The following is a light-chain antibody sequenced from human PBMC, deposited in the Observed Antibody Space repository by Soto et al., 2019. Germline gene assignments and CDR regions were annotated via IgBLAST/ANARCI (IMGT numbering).Light chain of an antibody. CDR2: DVN. J-gene: IGLJ1*01. CDR3: LSYRSDSTTV. CDR1: SSDVGGYNY. V-gene: IGLV2-14*03. Sequence: QSALTQPASVSGSPGQSITISCTGTSSDVGGYNYVSWYQQHPDKAPKLMIYDVNSRPSGVSNRFSGSKSGNTASLTISGLQGDDEGDYYRLSYRSDSTTVFGTGTKVTVL.